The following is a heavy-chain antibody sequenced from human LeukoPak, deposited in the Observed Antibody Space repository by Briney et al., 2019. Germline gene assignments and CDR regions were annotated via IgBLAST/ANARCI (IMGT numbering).Heavy chain of an antibody. Sequence: QSGGSLRLSCAASAFTFSRYGMHWVRQAPGKGLEWVAFIRYDGSNKYYADSVKGRFTISRDNSKNTLYLQMNSLRAEDTAVYYCAGDLNWETYWGQGTLVSVSS. CDR1: AFTFSRYG. CDR3: AGDLNWETY. J-gene: IGHJ4*02. D-gene: IGHD7-27*01. CDR2: IRYDGSNK. V-gene: IGHV3-30*02.